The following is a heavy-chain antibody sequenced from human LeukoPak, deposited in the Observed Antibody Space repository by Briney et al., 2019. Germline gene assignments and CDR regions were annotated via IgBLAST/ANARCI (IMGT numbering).Heavy chain of an antibody. CDR2: INSDGSIT. V-gene: IGHV3-74*01. J-gene: IGHJ3*02. Sequence: GSLRLSCAASGFTFSSYWMHWVRQAPGKGLVWVSRINSDGSITSYADSVKGRFTISRDNAKNTLDLQVNSLRVDDTAVYFCARPGRDDGFDIWGQGTMVTVSS. CDR3: ARPGRDDGFDI. CDR1: GFTFSSYW.